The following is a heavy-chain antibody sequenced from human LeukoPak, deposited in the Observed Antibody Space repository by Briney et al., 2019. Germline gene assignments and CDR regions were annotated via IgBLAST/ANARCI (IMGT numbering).Heavy chain of an antibody. V-gene: IGHV1-69*05. CDR3: ARALETVGYYFDY. CDR2: IIPIFGTA. Sequence: ASVKVSCKASGGTFSSYAISWVRQAPGQGLEWMGGIIPIFGTANYAQKFQGRVTITMDESTSTAYMELSSLRAEDTAVYYYARALETVGYYFDYWGQGTLVTVSS. J-gene: IGHJ4*02. CDR1: GGTFSSYA. D-gene: IGHD1-26*01.